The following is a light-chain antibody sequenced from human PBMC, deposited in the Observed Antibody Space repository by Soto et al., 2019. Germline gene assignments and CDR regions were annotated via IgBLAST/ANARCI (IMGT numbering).Light chain of an antibody. V-gene: IGKV3-20*01. J-gene: IGKJ3*01. CDR1: QSVSSSY. Sequence: EIVLTQSPGTLSLSPGERATLSCRASQSVSSSYLAWYQQKPGQAPRLLIYGASSRATGIPDRFSGTESGTDFTLTISRLEPEDFAVSYCQQYGSSPGFTFGPGTKVDIK. CDR2: GAS. CDR3: QQYGSSPGFT.